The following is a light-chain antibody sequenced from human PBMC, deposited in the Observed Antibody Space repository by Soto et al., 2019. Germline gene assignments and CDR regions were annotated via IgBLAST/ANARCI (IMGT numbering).Light chain of an antibody. V-gene: IGKV4-1*01. Sequence: DIVMTQSPDSLAVSLGERATMNCKSSQSVLYSSNNKNYLAWYQQKPGHPPKLLIYWASTRESGVPDRFSGSGSGTDFTLTISSLQAEDVAVYYCQQYYSTPYPFGQGTKLEIK. CDR1: QSVLYSSNNKNY. J-gene: IGKJ2*01. CDR2: WAS. CDR3: QQYYSTPYP.